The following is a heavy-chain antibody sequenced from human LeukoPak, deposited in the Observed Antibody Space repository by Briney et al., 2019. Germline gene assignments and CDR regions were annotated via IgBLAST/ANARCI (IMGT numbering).Heavy chain of an antibody. J-gene: IGHJ4*02. CDR1: GDSVSSNSVA. CDR2: TYYRSKWYN. CDR3: ARGITVTGYYFDY. V-gene: IGHV6-1*01. Sequence: SQTLSLTCAISGDSVSSNSVAWTWIRQSPSRGLEWLGRTYYRSKWYNDYAVSVKSRITINPDTSKNQFSLQMNSVNPEDTAVYYCARGITVTGYYFDYWGQGTLVTVSS. D-gene: IGHD6-19*01.